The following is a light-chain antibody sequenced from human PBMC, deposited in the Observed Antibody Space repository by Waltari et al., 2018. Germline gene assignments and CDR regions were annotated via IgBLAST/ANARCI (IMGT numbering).Light chain of an antibody. CDR2: AAS. CDR1: QTISSY. J-gene: IGKJ1*01. V-gene: IGKV1-39*01. CDR3: QQSYSFTRT. Sequence: DIQMTQSPSSLSASVGDRVTITCRASQTISSYLNWYQQKPGKAPNLLIYAASSLQSGVPSRFSGSGSGRDFTLIITSLQPEDFATYYCQQSYSFTRTFGQGTKVEIK.